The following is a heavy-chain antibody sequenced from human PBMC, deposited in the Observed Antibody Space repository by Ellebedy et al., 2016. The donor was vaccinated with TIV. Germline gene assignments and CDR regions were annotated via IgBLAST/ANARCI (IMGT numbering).Heavy chain of an antibody. Sequence: GGSLRLXCAASGFTFSSYAMSWVRQAPGKGLEWVAVISYDGSNKYYADSVKGRFTISRDNAKNSLYLQMNSLRAEDTAVYYCARDSVVYGLDVWGQGTTVTVSS. D-gene: IGHD2-2*01. V-gene: IGHV3-30*03. CDR3: ARDSVVYGLDV. CDR1: GFTFSSYA. J-gene: IGHJ6*02. CDR2: ISYDGSNK.